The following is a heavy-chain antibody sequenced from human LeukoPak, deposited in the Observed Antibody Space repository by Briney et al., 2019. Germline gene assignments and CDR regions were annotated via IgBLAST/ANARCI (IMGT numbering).Heavy chain of an antibody. V-gene: IGHV3-23*01. CDR1: GLTFSSAV. CDR3: AKVDIVGSRKPGMDV. D-gene: IGHD2-21*01. Sequence: PGGSLRLSCAASGLTFSSAVMAWVRQCPGKGLEWVASVSGNGDMTYYTDSVKGRFAISGDNSRNTLFLQLSGLTFDDTARYYCAKVDIVGSRKPGMDVWGQGTTVTVSS. CDR2: VSGNGDMT. J-gene: IGHJ6*02.